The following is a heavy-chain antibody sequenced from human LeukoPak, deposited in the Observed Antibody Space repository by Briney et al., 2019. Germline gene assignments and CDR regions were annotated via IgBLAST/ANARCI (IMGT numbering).Heavy chain of an antibody. Sequence: SETLSLTCTVSGGSISSYYWSWIRQPPGKGLEWIGYVYYSGSTNYNPSLKSRVTISVDTSKNQFSLKLSSVTAADTAVYYCARLGESGWFGESPFDYWGQGTLVTVSS. V-gene: IGHV4-59*01. J-gene: IGHJ4*02. CDR2: VYYSGST. CDR1: GGSISSYY. D-gene: IGHD3-10*01. CDR3: ARLGESGWFGESPFDY.